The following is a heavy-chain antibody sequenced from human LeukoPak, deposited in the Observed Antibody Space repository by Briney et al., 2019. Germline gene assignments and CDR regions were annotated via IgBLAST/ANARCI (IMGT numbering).Heavy chain of an antibody. CDR1: GGPISSHY. CDR3: ARMPSSSGSYYRNYYYYMDV. Sequence: SETLSLTCTVSGGPISSHYWSWIRQPPGKGLEWIGYIYYSGSTNYNPSLKSRVTISVDTSKNQFSLKLSSVTAADTAVYYCARMPSSSGSYYRNYYYYMDVWGKGTTVTVSS. J-gene: IGHJ6*03. D-gene: IGHD3-10*01. V-gene: IGHV4-59*11. CDR2: IYYSGST.